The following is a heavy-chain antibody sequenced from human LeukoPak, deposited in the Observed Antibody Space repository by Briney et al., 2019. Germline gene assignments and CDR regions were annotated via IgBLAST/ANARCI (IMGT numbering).Heavy chain of an antibody. CDR3: ARGGGGYYYGYDY. J-gene: IGHJ4*02. CDR1: GYTFTSYG. V-gene: IGHV1-2*02. D-gene: IGHD3-22*01. Sequence: GASVKVSCKASGYTFTSYGISWVRQAPGKGLEWMGWINPNSGGTNYAQKFQGRVTMTRDTSISTAYMELSRLRSDDTAVYYCARGGGGYYYGYDYWGQGTLVTVSS. CDR2: INPNSGGT.